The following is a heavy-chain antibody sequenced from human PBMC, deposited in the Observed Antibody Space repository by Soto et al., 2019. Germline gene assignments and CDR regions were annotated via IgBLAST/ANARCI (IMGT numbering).Heavy chain of an antibody. CDR1: EFTFSSYN. D-gene: IGHD1-20*01. V-gene: IGHV3-30-3*01. Sequence: GGSLRLSCAASEFTFSSYNMHWVRQAPGKGLEWVAIISYDGSNKYYADSVKGRFTIPRDNSKNTLYLQMHSLRVEDTAVHYCTRGVNWNSLDYWGQGTRVTVSS. CDR3: TRGVNWNSLDY. CDR2: ISYDGSNK. J-gene: IGHJ4*02.